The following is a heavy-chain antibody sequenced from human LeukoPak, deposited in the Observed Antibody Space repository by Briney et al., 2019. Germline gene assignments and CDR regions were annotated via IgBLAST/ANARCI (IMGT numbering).Heavy chain of an antibody. Sequence: GGSLRLSCAASGFTFSSYSMNWVRQAPGKGLEWVSSISSSSYIYYADSVKGRFTISRDNAKNSLYLQMNSLRAEDTAVYYCAREGTDFWSGYANYYYYMDVWGKGTTVTVSS. V-gene: IGHV3-21*01. CDR2: ISSSSYI. J-gene: IGHJ6*03. CDR3: AREGTDFWSGYANYYYYMDV. CDR1: GFTFSSYS. D-gene: IGHD3-3*01.